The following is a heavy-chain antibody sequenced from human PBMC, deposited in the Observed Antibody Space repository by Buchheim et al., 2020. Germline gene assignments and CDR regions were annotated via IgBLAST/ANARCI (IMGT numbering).Heavy chain of an antibody. J-gene: IGHJ6*02. CDR3: ARDGRWYYDFWNGYQRDYYYYGMDV. CDR1: GFTFSSYG. CDR2: IWSDGSNK. Sequence: QVQLVESGGGVVQPGRSLRLSCAASGFTFSSYGMHWVRQDPGKGLEWVAVIWSDGSNKYHADSVQGRFTISRENSKNQLYLQMNSLRAEDTAVYYCARDGRWYYDFWNGYQRDYYYYGMDVWGQGTT. V-gene: IGHV3-33*01. D-gene: IGHD3-3*01.